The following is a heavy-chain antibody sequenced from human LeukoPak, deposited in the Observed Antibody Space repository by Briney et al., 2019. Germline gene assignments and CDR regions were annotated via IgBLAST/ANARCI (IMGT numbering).Heavy chain of an antibody. CDR2: IYSGGST. CDR1: GFTVSSNY. V-gene: IGHV3-66*01. CDR3: AREKTYYSFYGMDV. D-gene: IGHD3-10*01. J-gene: IGHJ6*02. Sequence: PGGSLRLSCAASGFTVSSNYMSWVRQAPGKGLEWVSVIYSGGSTYYADSVKGRFTISRDNSKNTLYLQMNSLRAEDTAVYYCAREKTYYSFYGMDVWGQGTTVTVSS.